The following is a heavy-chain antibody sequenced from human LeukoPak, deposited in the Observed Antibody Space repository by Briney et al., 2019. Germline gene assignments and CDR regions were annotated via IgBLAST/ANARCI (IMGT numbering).Heavy chain of an antibody. Sequence: SAKVSCKASGGTFSSYAISRVRQAPGQGLEWMGRIIPIFGTANYAQKFQGRVTITTDESTSTAYMELSSLRSEDTAVYYCARDLKYYYDSSGYYEAGYWGQGTLVTVSS. CDR3: ARDLKYYYDSSGYYEAGY. D-gene: IGHD3-22*01. CDR1: GGTFSSYA. CDR2: IIPIFGTA. V-gene: IGHV1-69*05. J-gene: IGHJ4*02.